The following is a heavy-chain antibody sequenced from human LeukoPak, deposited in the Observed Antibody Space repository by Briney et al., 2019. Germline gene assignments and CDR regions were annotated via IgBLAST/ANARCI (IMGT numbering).Heavy chain of an antibody. CDR1: GYTFTSYY. CDR2: INPSGGST. CDR3: AKAHIPYSSGGYFDY. Sequence: ASVKVSCKASGYTFTSYYMHWVRQAPGQGLEWMGIINPSGGSTSYAQKFQGRVTMTRDMSTSTVYMELNSLRAEDTAVYYCAKAHIPYSSGGYFDYWGQGTLVTVSS. J-gene: IGHJ4*02. D-gene: IGHD6-19*01. V-gene: IGHV1-46*01.